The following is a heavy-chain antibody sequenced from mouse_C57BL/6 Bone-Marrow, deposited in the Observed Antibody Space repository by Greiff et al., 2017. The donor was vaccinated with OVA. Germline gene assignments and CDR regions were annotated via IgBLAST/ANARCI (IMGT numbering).Heavy chain of an antibody. Sequence: QVQLQQSGAELVRPGASVKLSCKASGYTFTDYYISWVKQRPGQGLEWIARIYPGSGNIYYNEKFKGKATLTAEKASSTAYMQLSSLTSDDSAVYFCARSEWLKYYFDCGGQGTTLTVSS. CDR2: IYPGSGNI. V-gene: IGHV1-76*01. J-gene: IGHJ2*01. D-gene: IGHD1-3*01. CDR3: ARSEWLKYYFDC. CDR1: GYTFTDYY.